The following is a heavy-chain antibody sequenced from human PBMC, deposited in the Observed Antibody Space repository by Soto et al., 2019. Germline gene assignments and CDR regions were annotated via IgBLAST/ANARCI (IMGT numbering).Heavy chain of an antibody. V-gene: IGHV5-51*01. CDR2: IFPRDSDT. D-gene: IGHD5-12*01. Sequence: PGESMKICCKAAGYTFTSYWNGGVRQVPGKGLGWVVIIFPRDSDTRYSPSLQGQVTISADKSISTAYLQWSSLKASDTAMYYCARLSGGDSGYDCMAVWGQGTTVTV. CDR3: ARLSGGDSGYDCMAV. CDR1: GYTFTSYW. J-gene: IGHJ6*02.